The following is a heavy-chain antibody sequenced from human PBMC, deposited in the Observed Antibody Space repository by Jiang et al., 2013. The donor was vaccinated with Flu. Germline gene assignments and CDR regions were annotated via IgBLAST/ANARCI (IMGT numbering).Heavy chain of an antibody. V-gene: IGHV6-1*01. CDR2: TYYRSKWYN. J-gene: IGHJ3*02. CDR3: ARDDIGSYYDSSGTIDAFDI. CDR1: SNSAA. Sequence: SNSAAWNWIRQSPSRGLEWLGRTYYRSKWYNDYAVSVKSRITINPDTSKNQFSLQLNSVTPEDTAVYYCARDDIGSYYDSSGTIDAFDIWGQGTMVTVSS. D-gene: IGHD3-22*01.